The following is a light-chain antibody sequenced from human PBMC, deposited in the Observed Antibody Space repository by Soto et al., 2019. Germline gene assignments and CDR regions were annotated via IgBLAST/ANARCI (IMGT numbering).Light chain of an antibody. CDR2: GAS. V-gene: IGKV3-15*01. CDR3: QQYNDWPPWT. CDR1: QSVGGS. J-gene: IGKJ1*01. Sequence: EIVMTQSPATLSVSPWERATLSCRASQSVGGSLAWYQQKPGQAPRLLIYGASTRATGIPARFSGSGSGTEFTLTISSLQSEDFAVYYCQQYNDWPPWTFGQGTKVDIK.